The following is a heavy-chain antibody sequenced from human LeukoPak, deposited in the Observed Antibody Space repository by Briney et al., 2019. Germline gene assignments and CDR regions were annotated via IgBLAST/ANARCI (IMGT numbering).Heavy chain of an antibody. V-gene: IGHV7-4-1*02. CDR2: INTNTGNP. D-gene: IGHD3-10*01. CDR3: AREGSRLWFGELFAFDI. CDR1: GYTFTSYA. J-gene: IGHJ3*02. Sequence: GASVKVSCKASGYTFTSYAMNWVRQAPGQGLEWMGWINTNTGNPTYAQGFTGRFVFSLDTSVSTAYLQISSLKAEDTAVYYCAREGSRLWFGELFAFDIWGQGTMVTVSS.